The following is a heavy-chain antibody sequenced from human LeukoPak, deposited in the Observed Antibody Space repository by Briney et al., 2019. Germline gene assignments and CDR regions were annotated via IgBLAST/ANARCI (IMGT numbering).Heavy chain of an antibody. CDR3: ASETAMVTGYFDY. Sequence: SVKVSCKASGGTFSSYAISWVRQAPGQGLEWMGRIIPILGIANYAQKFQGRVTITADKSTSTAYMELSSLRSEDTAVYYCASETAMVTGYFDYWGQGTLVTVSS. CDR1: GGTFSSYA. V-gene: IGHV1-69*04. J-gene: IGHJ4*02. D-gene: IGHD5-18*01. CDR2: IIPILGIA.